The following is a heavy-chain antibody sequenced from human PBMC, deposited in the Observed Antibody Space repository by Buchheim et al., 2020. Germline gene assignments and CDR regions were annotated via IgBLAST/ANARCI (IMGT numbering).Heavy chain of an antibody. Sequence: EVQLEESGGDLVKPGGSLRLSRAASGFTFSNAWMTWVRQAPGKGLEWVGRIKSQSNGGTTDYAAPVKGRFTISRDDSQDTLYLQMNSLNTEDTAIYYCIRNRLAGTGEDSWGQGTL. D-gene: IGHD1-1*01. V-gene: IGHV3-15*01. CDR3: IRNRLAGTGEDS. CDR1: GFTFSNAW. J-gene: IGHJ4*02. CDR2: IKSQSNGGTT.